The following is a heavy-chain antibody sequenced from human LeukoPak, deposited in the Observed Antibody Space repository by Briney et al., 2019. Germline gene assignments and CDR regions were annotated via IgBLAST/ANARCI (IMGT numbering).Heavy chain of an antibody. CDR1: GFRFNNYW. CDR2: IKQDGSEK. Sequence: PGGSLRLSCAASGFRFNNYWMSWVRRAPGKGLEWVANIKQDGSEKDYEDSMKGRFTISRDNAKNSVYLQVNSLRAEDTAVYYCARIGYRSSSFDYWGQGTLVTVSS. D-gene: IGHD6-13*01. J-gene: IGHJ4*02. CDR3: ARIGYRSSSFDY. V-gene: IGHV3-7*01.